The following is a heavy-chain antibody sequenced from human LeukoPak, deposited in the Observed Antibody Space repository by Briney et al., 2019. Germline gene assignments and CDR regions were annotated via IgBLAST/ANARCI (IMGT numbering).Heavy chain of an antibody. CDR1: GYTFTSYG. Sequence: GASLKVSCKASGYTFTSYGISWVRQAPGQGLEWMGWISAYNGNTNYAQKLQGRVTMTTDTSTSTAYMELRSLRSDDTAVYYCARCGRSGWYGDYYYMDVWGKGTTVTVSS. V-gene: IGHV1-18*01. CDR2: ISAYNGNT. J-gene: IGHJ6*03. D-gene: IGHD6-19*01. CDR3: ARCGRSGWYGDYYYMDV.